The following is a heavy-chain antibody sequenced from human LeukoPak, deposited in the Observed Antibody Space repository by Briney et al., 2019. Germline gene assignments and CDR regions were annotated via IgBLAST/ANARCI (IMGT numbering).Heavy chain of an antibody. V-gene: IGHV4-59*08. CDR3: AKGGGFTSGWHHF. J-gene: IGHJ4*02. CDR2: IYYCGSH. D-gene: IGHD6-19*01. CDR1: GGSIRSYY. Sequence: SETLSLTCTVSGGSIRSYYWSWVREPPGKGGEWSVYIYYCGSHNYTPSLKSPVTISLDTSKNQSSLPLSSVTAADTAVYYCAKGGGFTSGWHHFWGQGTLVTVSS.